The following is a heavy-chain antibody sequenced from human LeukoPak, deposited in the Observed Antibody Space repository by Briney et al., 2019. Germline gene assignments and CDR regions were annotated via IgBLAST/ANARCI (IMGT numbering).Heavy chain of an antibody. CDR1: GGTFSSYA. Sequence: SVKVSCKASGGTFSSYAISWVRQAPGQGLEWMGGIIPIFGTANYAQKFQGRVTITTDESTSTAYMELSSLRSEDTAVYYCATFWSGYYKGYYFDYWGQGTLVTVSS. V-gene: IGHV1-69*05. CDR3: ATFWSGYYKGYYFDY. CDR2: IIPIFGTA. J-gene: IGHJ4*02. D-gene: IGHD3-3*01.